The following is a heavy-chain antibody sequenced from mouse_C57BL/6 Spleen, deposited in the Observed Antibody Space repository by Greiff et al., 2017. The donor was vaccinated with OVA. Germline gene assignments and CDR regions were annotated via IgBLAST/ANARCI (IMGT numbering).Heavy chain of an antibody. Sequence: VQLQESGAELVRPGSSVKLSCKASGYTFTSYWMDWVKQRPGQGLEWIGNIYPSDSETHYNQKFKDKATLTVDKSSSTAYMQLSSLTSEDSAVYYCARVGDYYGSSFDYWGQGTTLTVSS. J-gene: IGHJ2*01. V-gene: IGHV1-61*01. CDR3: ARVGDYYGSSFDY. CDR2: IYPSDSET. D-gene: IGHD1-1*01. CDR1: GYTFTSYW.